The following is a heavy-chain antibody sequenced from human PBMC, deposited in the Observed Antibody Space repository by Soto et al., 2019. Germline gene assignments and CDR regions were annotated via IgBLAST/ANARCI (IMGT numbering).Heavy chain of an antibody. CDR3: AVVGYDAFDI. Sequence: GASVKVSCRASGYTFTSFGSSWVRQAPGQGLEWMGWISAYNGNTNYAQKLQGRVTMTTDTSTSTAYMELRSLRSDDTAVYYCAVVGYDAFDIWGQGTMVTFSS. D-gene: IGHD1-26*01. CDR2: ISAYNGNT. J-gene: IGHJ3*02. CDR1: GYTFTSFG. V-gene: IGHV1-18*01.